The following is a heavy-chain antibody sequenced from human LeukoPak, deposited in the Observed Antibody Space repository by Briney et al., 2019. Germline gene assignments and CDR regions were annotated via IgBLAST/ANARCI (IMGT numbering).Heavy chain of an antibody. D-gene: IGHD3-22*01. CDR3: ARDVGDSSGYCLEGLFDY. V-gene: IGHV4-61*02. J-gene: IGHJ4*02. CDR1: GGSISSGSYY. CDR2: IYTSGST. Sequence: SETLSLTCTVSGGSISSGSYYWSWIRQPAGKGLEWIGRIYTSGSTNYNPSLKSRVTISVDTSKNQFSLKLSSVTAADTAVYYCARDVGDSSGYCLEGLFDYWGQGTLVTVSS.